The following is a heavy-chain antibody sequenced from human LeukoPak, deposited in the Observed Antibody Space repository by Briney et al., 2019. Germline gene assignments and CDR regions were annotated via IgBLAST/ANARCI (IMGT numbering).Heavy chain of an antibody. D-gene: IGHD2-2*01. CDR2: INPNDGDT. V-gene: IGHV1-2*02. CDR3: ARANFLYCSSTTCLFDY. J-gene: IGHJ4*02. CDR1: GYTFTVYY. Sequence: KPGASVKVSCKASGYTFTVYYMHWVRQAPGQGFEWMGWINPNDGDTDYAQKFQGRVTMTRDTSISTAHMEVSRLRSDDTAVYYCARANFLYCSSTTCLFDYWGQGTLVTVSS.